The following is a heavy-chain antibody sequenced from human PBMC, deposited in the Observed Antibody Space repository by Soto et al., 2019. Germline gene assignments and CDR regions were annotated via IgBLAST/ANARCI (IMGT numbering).Heavy chain of an antibody. J-gene: IGHJ4*02. D-gene: IGHD5-18*01. CDR2: ISYDGSNK. V-gene: IGHV3-30*18. CDR1: GFTFSSYG. CDR3: AKGSTAMTYFDY. Sequence: QVQLVESGGGVVQPGRSLRLSCAASGFTFSSYGMHWVRQAPGKGLEWVAVISYDGSNKYYVDSVKSRFTISRDNSKNTLYLQMNSLRAEDTAVYYCAKGSTAMTYFDYWGQGTLVTVSS.